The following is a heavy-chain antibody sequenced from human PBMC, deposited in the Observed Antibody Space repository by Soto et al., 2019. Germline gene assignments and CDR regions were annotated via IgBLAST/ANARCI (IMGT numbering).Heavy chain of an antibody. J-gene: IGHJ5*02. Sequence: AGGSLRLSCAASGFTFSSYAMSWFRQAPGKGLEWVSAISGSGGSTYYADSVKGRFTISRDNSKNTLYLQMNGLRAEDTAVYYCAKDLLSDIPEGKNWSDPWGQGTLVTVSS. D-gene: IGHD2-21*01. CDR3: AKDLLSDIPEGKNWSDP. V-gene: IGHV3-23*01. CDR1: GFTFSSYA. CDR2: ISGSGGST.